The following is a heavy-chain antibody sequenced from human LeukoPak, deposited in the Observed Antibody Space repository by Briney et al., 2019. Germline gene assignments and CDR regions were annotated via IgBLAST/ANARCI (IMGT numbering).Heavy chain of an antibody. CDR2: IIPIFGTA. D-gene: IGHD5-18*01. Sequence: GSSVKVSCKASGGTFSSYAISWVRQAPGQGLEWMGGIIPIFGTASYAQKFQGRVTITADKSTSTAYMELSSLRSEDTAVYYCALDTAESYYFDYWGQGTLVTVSS. CDR1: GGTFSSYA. CDR3: ALDTAESYYFDY. V-gene: IGHV1-69*06. J-gene: IGHJ4*02.